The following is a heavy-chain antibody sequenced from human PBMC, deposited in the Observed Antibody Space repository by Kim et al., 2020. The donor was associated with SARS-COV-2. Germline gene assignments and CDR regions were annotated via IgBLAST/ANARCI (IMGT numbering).Heavy chain of an antibody. CDR3: ARDGDGYNSPYFGY. CDR2: ISYDGSNK. CDR1: GFTFSSYA. V-gene: IGHV3-30-3*01. J-gene: IGHJ4*02. D-gene: IGHD5-12*01. Sequence: LSLTCAASGFTFSSYAMHWVRQAPGKGLEWVAVISYDGSNKYYADSVKGRFTISRDNSKNTLYLQMNSLRAEDTAVYYCARDGDGYNSPYFGYWGQGTLVTVSS.